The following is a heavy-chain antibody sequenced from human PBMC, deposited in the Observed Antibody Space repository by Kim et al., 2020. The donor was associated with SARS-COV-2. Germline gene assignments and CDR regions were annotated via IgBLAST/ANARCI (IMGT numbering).Heavy chain of an antibody. CDR3: AKADSGYSYYYYGMDV. V-gene: IGHV3-30*02. Sequence: DSVKGRFTISRDNSKNTLDGQMNSLRAEDTAVYYCAKADSGYSYYYYGMDVWGQGTTVTVSS. J-gene: IGHJ6*02. D-gene: IGHD5-18*01.